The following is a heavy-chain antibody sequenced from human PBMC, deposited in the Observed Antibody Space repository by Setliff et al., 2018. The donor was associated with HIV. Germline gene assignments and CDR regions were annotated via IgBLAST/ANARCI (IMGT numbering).Heavy chain of an antibody. CDR3: AKGRYSSGANYYYYYMDV. D-gene: IGHD6-19*01. V-gene: IGHV3-33*06. CDR2: IWYDGSSK. J-gene: IGHJ6*03. Sequence: QPGGSLRLSCAASGFTFSSYGMHWVRQAPGKGLEWVAIIWYDGSSKYYADSVKGRFTISRDTSKDTLYLQMNSLRAEDTAVYYCAKGRYSSGANYYYYYMDVWGKGTTVTVSS. CDR1: GFTFSSYG.